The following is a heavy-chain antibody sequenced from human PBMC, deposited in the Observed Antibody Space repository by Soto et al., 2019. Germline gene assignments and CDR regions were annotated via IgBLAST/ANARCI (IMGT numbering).Heavy chain of an antibody. CDR3: AKDREHQLVRGWFDP. CDR1: GFTFRNYG. CDR2: SSYDGSNQ. Sequence: QVQLVESGGGVVQPGRSLRLSCAASGFTFRNYGMHWVRQAPGKGLEWVAVSSYDGSNQYYADSVKGRFTISRDDSKNTLYLQMNSLRVEDTAAYYCAKDREHQLVRGWFDPWGQGTLVTVSP. D-gene: IGHD6-13*01. J-gene: IGHJ5*02. V-gene: IGHV3-30*18.